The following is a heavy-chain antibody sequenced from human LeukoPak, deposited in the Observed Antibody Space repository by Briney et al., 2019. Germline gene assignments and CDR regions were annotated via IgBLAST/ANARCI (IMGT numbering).Heavy chain of an antibody. CDR3: ARERGYYEYNWFDP. CDR2: IYSGGST. D-gene: IGHD3-22*01. V-gene: IGHV3-53*01. J-gene: IGHJ5*02. Sequence: GGSLRLSCAASGFTVSSNYMSWVRQAPGKGLEWVSVIYSGGSTYYADSVEGRFTISRDNSKNTLYLQMNSLRAEDTAVYYCARERGYYEYNWFDPWGQGTLVTVSS. CDR1: GFTVSSNY.